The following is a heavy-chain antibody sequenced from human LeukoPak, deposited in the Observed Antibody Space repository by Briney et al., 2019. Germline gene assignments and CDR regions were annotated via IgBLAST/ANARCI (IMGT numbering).Heavy chain of an antibody. CDR3: ARDAGWFGELLNWFDP. CDR1: GGSISSYY. CDR2: IYYSGST. Sequence: PSETLSLTCTVSGGSISSYYWSWIRQPPGKGLEWIGYIYYSGSTNYNPSLKSRVTISVDTSKNQFSLKLSSVTAADTAVYYCARDAGWFGELLNWFDPWGQGTLVTVSS. J-gene: IGHJ5*02. V-gene: IGHV4-59*12. D-gene: IGHD3-10*01.